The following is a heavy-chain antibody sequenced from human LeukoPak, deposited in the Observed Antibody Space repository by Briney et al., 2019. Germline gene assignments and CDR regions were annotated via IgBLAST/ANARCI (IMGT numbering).Heavy chain of an antibody. J-gene: IGHJ3*02. CDR3: ARSVGSYLDAFDI. Sequence: PSETLSLTCTVSGGSISSSSYYWGWIRQPPGKGLEWIGSIYYSGSTHYNPSLKSRVTISVDTSKNQFSLKLSSVTAADTAVYYCARSVGSYLDAFDIWGQGTMVTVSS. D-gene: IGHD1-26*01. V-gene: IGHV4-39*01. CDR1: GGSISSSSYY. CDR2: IYYSGST.